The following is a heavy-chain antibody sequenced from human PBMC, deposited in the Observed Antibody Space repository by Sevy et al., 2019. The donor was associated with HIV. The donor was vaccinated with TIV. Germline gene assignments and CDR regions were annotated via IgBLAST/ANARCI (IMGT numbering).Heavy chain of an antibody. D-gene: IGHD3-22*01. Sequence: ASVKVSCKASGGTFSSYAISWVRQAPGQGLEWMGGIIPIFGTANYAQKFQGRVTITADESTSTAYMELSSLRSEDTAVYYCARDRTLDYYDSSGIWDAFDIWGQGTMVTVSS. CDR2: IIPIFGTA. CDR1: GGTFSSYA. CDR3: ARDRTLDYYDSSGIWDAFDI. J-gene: IGHJ3*02. V-gene: IGHV1-69*13.